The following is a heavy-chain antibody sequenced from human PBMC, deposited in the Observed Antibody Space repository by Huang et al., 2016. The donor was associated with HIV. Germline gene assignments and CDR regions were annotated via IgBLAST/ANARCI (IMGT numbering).Heavy chain of an antibody. J-gene: IGHJ3*01. CDR2: INWKVGNM. CDR1: GFTFDDYA. V-gene: IGHV3-9*01. D-gene: IGHD7-27*01. Sequence: EVQLVESGGGLVRPGRSLRLSCAASGFTFDDYAMHWVRQNPGKGLEWVAGINWKVGNMAYAESVRGRFTISRDNAKNSLYLQMNSLRPEDTALYYCAKDWGYVFGAFDFWGRGTMVTVSS. CDR3: AKDWGYVFGAFDF.